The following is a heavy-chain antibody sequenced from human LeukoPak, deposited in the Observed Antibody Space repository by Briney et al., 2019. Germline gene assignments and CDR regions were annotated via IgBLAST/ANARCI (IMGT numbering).Heavy chain of an antibody. D-gene: IGHD5-18*01. J-gene: IGHJ4*02. V-gene: IGHV4-59*01. CDR1: GGSITNYY. CDR3: ARGRCYGYRVFDY. Sequence: PSETLSLTCTVSGGSITNYYWSWIRQPPGKGLERIGYIYSSGSTNYNPSLKSRVTISVDTSKNQFSLNLSSVTAADTAVYYCARGRCYGYRVFDYWGQGTLVTVSS. CDR2: IYSSGST.